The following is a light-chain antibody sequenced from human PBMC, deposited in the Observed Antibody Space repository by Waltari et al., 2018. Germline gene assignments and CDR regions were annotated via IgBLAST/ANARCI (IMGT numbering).Light chain of an antibody. CDR3: SSFTTTNSWL. CDR1: SSDVGAYNY. Sequence: QSALTQPASVSGSPGQSITISCSGSSSDVGAYNYVSWYHQHPGKAPKLIISEVSNRPSGVSNRFSGSKSGNTASLTISGLQAEDEADYYCSSFTTTNSWLFGGGTKVTVL. J-gene: IGLJ3*02. V-gene: IGLV2-14*01. CDR2: EVS.